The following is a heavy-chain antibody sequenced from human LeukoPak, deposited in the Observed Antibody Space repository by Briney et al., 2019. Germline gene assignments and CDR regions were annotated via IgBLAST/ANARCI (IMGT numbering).Heavy chain of an antibody. D-gene: IGHD5-18*01. CDR3: ASTWIQLWPPATCDY. V-gene: IGHV3-30*03. Sequence: GRSLRLSCAASGFTFSSYGMHWVRQAPGKGLEWVAVISYDGSNKYYADSVKGRFTISRDNSKNTLYLQMNSLRAEDTALYYCASTWIQLWPPATCDYWGQGTLVTDSS. CDR2: ISYDGSNK. J-gene: IGHJ4*02. CDR1: GFTFSSYG.